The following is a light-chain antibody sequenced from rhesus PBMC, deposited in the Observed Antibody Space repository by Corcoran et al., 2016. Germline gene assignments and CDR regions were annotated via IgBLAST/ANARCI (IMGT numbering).Light chain of an antibody. CDR1: QSISSW. V-gene: IGKV1-22*01. CDR2: KAS. CDR3: QQYSSSPFT. Sequence: GDTVTITCRASQSISSWLAWYQQKPGKAPKLLIYKASSLQSGVPSRFSGSGSGTDFTLTIISLQSEDFATYYCQQYSSSPFTFGPGTKLDIK. J-gene: IGKJ3*01.